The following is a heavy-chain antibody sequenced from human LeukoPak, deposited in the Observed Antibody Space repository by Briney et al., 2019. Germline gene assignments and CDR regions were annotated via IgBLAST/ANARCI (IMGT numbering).Heavy chain of an antibody. V-gene: IGHV1-46*01. CDR2: IKPSGGST. CDR1: GYTFTSYY. Sequence: GASVKVSCKASGYTFTSYYMHWVRQAPGQGLEWMGIIKPSGGSTTYAQKFQGRVTMTRDTSTSTIYMELSSLRSEDTAVYYCARDGYYDSSGYSNDAFDIWGQGTMVTVSS. CDR3: ARDGYYDSSGYSNDAFDI. D-gene: IGHD3-22*01. J-gene: IGHJ3*02.